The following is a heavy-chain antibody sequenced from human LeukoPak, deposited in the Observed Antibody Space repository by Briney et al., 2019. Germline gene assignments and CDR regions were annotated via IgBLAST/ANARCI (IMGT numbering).Heavy chain of an antibody. CDR1: GYTFTSYD. CDR2: MNPNSGNA. D-gene: IGHD6-19*01. CDR3: ARGDSSGWYQSSLYYFDY. V-gene: IGHV1-8*01. Sequence: ASVKFSCKASGYTFTSYDINWVRQATGQGLEWMGWMNPNSGNAGYAQKFQGRVTMTRNTSISTAYMELSSLRSEDTAVYYCARGDSSGWYQSSLYYFDYWGQGTLVTVSS. J-gene: IGHJ4*02.